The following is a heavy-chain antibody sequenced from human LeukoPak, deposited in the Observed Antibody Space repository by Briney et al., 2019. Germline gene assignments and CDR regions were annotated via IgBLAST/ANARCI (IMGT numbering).Heavy chain of an antibody. Sequence: ASVKVSCEASGGTFSSYAISWVRQAPGQGLEWMGGIIPIFGTANYAQKFQGRVTITADESTSTAYMELSSLRSEDTAVYYCARDIKLFGTVTADEDYWGQGTLVTVSS. D-gene: IGHD4-11*01. CDR1: GGTFSSYA. V-gene: IGHV1-69*13. CDR3: ARDIKLFGTVTADEDY. CDR2: IIPIFGTA. J-gene: IGHJ4*02.